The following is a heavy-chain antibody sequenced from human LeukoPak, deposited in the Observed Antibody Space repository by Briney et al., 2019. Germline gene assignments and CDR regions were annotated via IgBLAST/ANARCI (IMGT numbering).Heavy chain of an antibody. D-gene: IGHD3-3*01. CDR3: AKGLIFGVVIHEYFQH. V-gene: IGHV3-23*01. CDR2: ISGSGGST. Sequence: GGSLRLSCAASGFTFSSYAMNWVRQAPGKGLEWVSAISGSGGSTYYADSVKGRFTISRDNSKNTLYLQMNSLRAEDTAVYYCAKGLIFGVVIHEYFQHWGQGTLVTVSS. CDR1: GFTFSSYA. J-gene: IGHJ1*01.